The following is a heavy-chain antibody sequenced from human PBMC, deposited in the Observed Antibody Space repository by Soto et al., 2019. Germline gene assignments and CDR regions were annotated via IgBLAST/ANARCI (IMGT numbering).Heavy chain of an antibody. V-gene: IGHV4-61*01. D-gene: IGHD2-8*01. CDR3: PRYCPNYDCRHLYYFDY. CDR2: VYFTGTT. CDR1: CGSVSCGMYS. Sequence: SETLCLPCIFGCGSVSCGMYSWRWIRQPPGKGLEWIGNVYFTGTTIYTPSLKSRVTMSVDTYKDQFFLKLTSVTAADTAVYYCPRYCPNYDCRHLYYFDYWGLGTMVTVSS. J-gene: IGHJ4*02.